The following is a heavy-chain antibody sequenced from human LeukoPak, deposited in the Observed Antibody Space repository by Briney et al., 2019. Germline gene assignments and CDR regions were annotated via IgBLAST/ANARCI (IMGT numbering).Heavy chain of an antibody. J-gene: IGHJ3*02. CDR1: GGSISSYY. V-gene: IGHV4-59*01. Sequence: PSETLSLTCTVSGGSISSYYWSWIRQPPGKGLEWIGYIYYSGSTNYNPSLKSRVTISVDTSKNQFSLKLSSVTAADTAVYYCARASYGSPGAFDIWGQGTMVTVSS. CDR3: ARASYGSPGAFDI. CDR2: IYYSGST. D-gene: IGHD5-18*01.